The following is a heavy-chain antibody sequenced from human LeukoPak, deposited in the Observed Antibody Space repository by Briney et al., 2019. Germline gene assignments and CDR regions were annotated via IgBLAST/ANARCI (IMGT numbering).Heavy chain of an antibody. Sequence: SETLSLTCTVSGGSFSSYYWSWIRQPPGKGLEWIGYIYYSGSTNYNPSLKSRVTMSVDTSKNQFSLKLSSVTAADTAVYYCARLKTTVTTLFDYWGQGTLATVSS. CDR2: IYYSGST. J-gene: IGHJ4*02. CDR1: GGSFSSYY. V-gene: IGHV4-59*01. CDR3: ARLKTTVTTLFDY. D-gene: IGHD4-17*01.